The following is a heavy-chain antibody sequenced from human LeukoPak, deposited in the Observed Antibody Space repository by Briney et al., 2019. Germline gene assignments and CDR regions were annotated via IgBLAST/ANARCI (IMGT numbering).Heavy chain of an antibody. D-gene: IGHD2/OR15-2a*01. CDR3: ARALLLAKRFDY. J-gene: IGHJ4*02. CDR1: GGSISSYY. Sequence: PSETLSLTCTVSGGSISSYYWSWIRQPPGKGLEWIGYIYYSGSAYYNPSLKSRVSVSVDTSKNHFSLEMYSVTDADTAVYYCARALLLAKRFDYWGQGILVTVSS. V-gene: IGHV4-59*08. CDR2: IYYSGSA.